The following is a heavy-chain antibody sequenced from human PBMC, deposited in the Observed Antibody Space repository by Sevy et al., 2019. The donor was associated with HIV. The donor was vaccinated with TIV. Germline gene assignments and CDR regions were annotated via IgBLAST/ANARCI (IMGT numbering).Heavy chain of an antibody. Sequence: GGSLRLSCAASGFTFSKYGMNWVRQAPGKGLEWLSYITGSSRTIYYADSMKGRFTISRDNDENSLYLQMNSLRAGDTAVYYCAREGCTKPHDYWGQGTLVTVSS. CDR1: GFTFSKYG. CDR3: AREGCTKPHDY. CDR2: ITGSSRTI. D-gene: IGHD2-8*01. J-gene: IGHJ4*02. V-gene: IGHV3-48*01.